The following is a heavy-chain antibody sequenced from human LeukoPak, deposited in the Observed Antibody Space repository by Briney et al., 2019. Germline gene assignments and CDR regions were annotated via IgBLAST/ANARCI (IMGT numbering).Heavy chain of an antibody. D-gene: IGHD2-8*01. CDR3: ARASWASSADAVT. V-gene: IGHV3-23*01. J-gene: IGHJ4*02. Sequence: GGSLTLSCAASGLSFTTFAMSWVRQAPARGLEWLASMKGTGETIYADSVRGRSTLFRDHSRNTVYLQLNNLRVEDTAVYYCARASWASSADAVTWGQGTVVTVSS. CDR2: MKGTGET. CDR1: GLSFTTFA.